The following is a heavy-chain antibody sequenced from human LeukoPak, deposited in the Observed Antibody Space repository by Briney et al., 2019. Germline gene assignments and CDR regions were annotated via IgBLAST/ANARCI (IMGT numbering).Heavy chain of an antibody. D-gene: IGHD6-6*01. CDR2: ISGSGGST. CDR3: ATYSNSSNHNWFDP. Sequence: GGSLRLSCAASGFTFSSYAMSWVRQAPGKGLEWVSAISGSGGSTYYADSVKGRFTISRDNSKNTLYLQMNSLRAEDTAVYYCATYSNSSNHNWFDPWGQGTLVTVSS. V-gene: IGHV3-23*01. CDR1: GFTFSSYA. J-gene: IGHJ5*02.